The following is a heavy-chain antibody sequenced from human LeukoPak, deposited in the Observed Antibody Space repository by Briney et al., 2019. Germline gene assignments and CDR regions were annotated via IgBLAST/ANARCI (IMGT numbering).Heavy chain of an antibody. D-gene: IGHD3-10*01. CDR1: GFTFSSYS. V-gene: IGHV3-48*04. CDR3: ARGITARPPYYFDY. CDR2: ISNSGSTI. J-gene: IGHJ4*02. Sequence: GGSLRLSCAASGFTFSSYSMNWVRQAPGKGLEWVSYISNSGSTIYYADSVKGRFTISRDNAKNSVYLQMNSLRAEDTAVYYCARGITARPPYYFDYWGQGTLVTVSS.